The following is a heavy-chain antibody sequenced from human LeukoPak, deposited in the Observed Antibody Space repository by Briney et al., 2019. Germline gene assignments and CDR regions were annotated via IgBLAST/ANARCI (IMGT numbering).Heavy chain of an antibody. CDR2: IGTNGDT. Sequence: GGSLRLSCAVSGFTFSTYYMHWVRRGSGKGLEWVLSIGTNGDTFSPDSVKGPFTISRENAKNSLYLQMNGLRAGDTALYYCARATVIGNDPVPGYMDVWGKGTTVTVSS. J-gene: IGHJ6*03. V-gene: IGHV3-13*01. D-gene: IGHD2-21*01. CDR3: ARATVIGNDPVPGYMDV. CDR1: GFTFSTYY.